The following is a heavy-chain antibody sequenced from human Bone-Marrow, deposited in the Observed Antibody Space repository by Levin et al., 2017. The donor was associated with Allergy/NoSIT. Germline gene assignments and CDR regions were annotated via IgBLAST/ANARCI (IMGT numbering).Heavy chain of an antibody. CDR2: INPNSGGT. CDR3: ARVLGASGTY. Sequence: ASVKVSCKASGYNFTGYYMHWVRQAPGQGLEWMGWINPNSGGTNYAQNFQGRVTMTMDTSINTAYMELSRLRSDDTAVYYCARVLGASGTYWGQGTLVTVSS. V-gene: IGHV1-2*02. D-gene: IGHD3-10*01. J-gene: IGHJ4*02. CDR1: GYNFTGYY.